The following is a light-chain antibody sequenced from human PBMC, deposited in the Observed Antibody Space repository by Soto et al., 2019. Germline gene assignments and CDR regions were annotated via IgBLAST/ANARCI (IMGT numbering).Light chain of an antibody. CDR3: QQYYSPPLT. Sequence: DIVMTQSPDSLAVSLGERATINCKSSQDILYNSNNKNYLAWYQQRPGQPPKLLISWASTRESGVPDRFGGSGSGTDFTLTISSLQAEDVAVYYCQQYYSPPLTCGPGTKVQI. J-gene: IGKJ3*01. CDR2: WAS. V-gene: IGKV4-1*01. CDR1: QDILYNSNNKNY.